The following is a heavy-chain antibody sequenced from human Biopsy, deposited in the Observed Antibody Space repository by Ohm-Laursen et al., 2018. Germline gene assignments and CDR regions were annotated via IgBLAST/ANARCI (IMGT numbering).Heavy chain of an antibody. CDR3: AKADLFGTLRGANWFDS. CDR2: INAPGGKT. J-gene: IGHJ5*01. D-gene: IGHD3-10*01. Sequence: SLRLSCAASGFPFHNYAMNWVRQAPRKGLEWVSGINAPGGKTYYADSVKGRFTISRDNSKSTLYLQIHSLRAEDTAIYYCAKADLFGTLRGANWFDSWGQGTLVTVSS. CDR1: GFPFHNYA. V-gene: IGHV3-23*01.